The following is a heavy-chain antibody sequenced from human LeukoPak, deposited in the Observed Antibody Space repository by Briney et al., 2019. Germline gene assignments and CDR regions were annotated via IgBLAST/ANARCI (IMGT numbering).Heavy chain of an antibody. CDR2: VYYNGKT. D-gene: IGHD4-17*01. CDR3: ARSTVITPRYFDH. Sequence: SETLSLTCSLSGXXXXSNXXYXXWIRXXXXXXXXXXGCVYYNGKTQYIPSLKTRVTISIDTSKTQFSLRLTSVSAEDTAFYYCARSTVITPRYFDHWGQGILVRVSS. CDR1: GXXXXSNXXY. J-gene: IGHJ4*02. V-gene: IGHV4-39*01.